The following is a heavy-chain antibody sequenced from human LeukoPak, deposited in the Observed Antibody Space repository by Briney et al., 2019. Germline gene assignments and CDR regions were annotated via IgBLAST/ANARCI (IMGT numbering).Heavy chain of an antibody. CDR2: IYYSGSP. CDR1: GGSISSHY. Sequence: IPSETLSLTCNVPGGSISSHYWSWIRQPPGKGLEWLGYIYYSGSPNYNPSLKSRVTISVDTSKNQFSLKLTSMTAADTAVDYCARESSSSYFDYWGQGTLVTVSS. V-gene: IGHV4-59*11. J-gene: IGHJ4*02. CDR3: ARESSSSYFDY. D-gene: IGHD6-6*01.